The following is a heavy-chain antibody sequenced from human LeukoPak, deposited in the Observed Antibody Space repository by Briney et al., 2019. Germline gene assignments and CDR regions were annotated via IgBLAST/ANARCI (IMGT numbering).Heavy chain of an antibody. D-gene: IGHD3-10*01. CDR2: IIPIFGTA. J-gene: IGHJ5*02. CDR1: GGTFSSYA. Sequence: SVKVSCKASGGTFSSYAISWVRQAPEQGLEWMGGIIPIFGTANYAQKFQGRVTITTDESTSTAYMELSSLRSEDTAVYYCASHYYYGSGSYYNVLGVIDPWGQGTLVTVSS. V-gene: IGHV1-69*05. CDR3: ASHYYYGSGSYYNVLGVIDP.